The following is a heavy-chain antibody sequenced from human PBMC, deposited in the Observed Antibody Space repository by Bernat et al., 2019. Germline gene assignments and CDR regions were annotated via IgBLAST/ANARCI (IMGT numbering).Heavy chain of an antibody. CDR1: GGTFSSYA. CDR3: ARFEQQLVRSAFDI. D-gene: IGHD6-13*01. Sequence: QVQLVQSGAEVKKPGSSVKVSCKASGGTFSSYAISWVQQAPGQGLEWMGGIIPIFGTANYAQKFQGRVTITADESMSTAYMELSSLRSEDTAVYYCARFEQQLVRSAFDIWGQGTMVTVSS. J-gene: IGHJ3*02. CDR2: IIPIFGTA. V-gene: IGHV1-69*01.